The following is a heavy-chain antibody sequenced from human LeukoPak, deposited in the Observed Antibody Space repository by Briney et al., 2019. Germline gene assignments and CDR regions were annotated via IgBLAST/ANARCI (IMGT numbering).Heavy chain of an antibody. CDR3: ATSQCGSDCYLAGDY. D-gene: IGHD2-21*02. CDR2: IYYTGIT. Sequence: RSSETLSLTCAVSGVSISSGGYSWGWIRQPPGKGLEWIGYIYYTGITNYHPSLKSRVTISVDTSKNQFSLNLNSVTAADTAVYYCATSQCGSDCYLAGDYWGQGTLVTVSS. J-gene: IGHJ4*02. CDR1: GVSISSGGYS. V-gene: IGHV4-61*08.